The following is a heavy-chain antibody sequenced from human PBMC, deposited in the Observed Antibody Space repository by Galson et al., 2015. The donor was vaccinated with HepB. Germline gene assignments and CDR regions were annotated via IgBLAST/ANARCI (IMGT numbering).Heavy chain of an antibody. CDR1: GGTFSSYA. CDR2: IIPILGIA. CDR3: ATGLGPSGLGAGTKRGPYYFDY. Sequence: SVKVSCKASGGTFSSYAISWVRQAPGQGLEWMGGIIPILGIANYAQKFQGRVTITADKSTSTAYMELSSLRSEDTAVYYCATGLGPSGLGAGTKRGPYYFDYWGQGTLVTVSS. V-gene: IGHV1-69*10. D-gene: IGHD1-7*01. J-gene: IGHJ4*02.